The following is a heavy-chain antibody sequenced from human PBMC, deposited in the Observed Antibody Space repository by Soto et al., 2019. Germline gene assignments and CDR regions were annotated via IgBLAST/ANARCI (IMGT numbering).Heavy chain of an antibody. J-gene: IGHJ4*02. CDR1: GASISSSRSY. V-gene: IGHV4-39*01. CDR3: ARPRQVIYDFLSRYYALDY. Sequence: PSETLSLTCTVSGASISSSRSYWGWVRQPPGKGLEWIVSFYYTGGTYSTYYNPSLKSRVTISVDTSKSPFSLNLRSVPAAPTAVYYCARPRQVIYDFLSRYYALDYWGQGTLVTVPS. CDR2: FYYTGGT. D-gene: IGHD3-3*01.